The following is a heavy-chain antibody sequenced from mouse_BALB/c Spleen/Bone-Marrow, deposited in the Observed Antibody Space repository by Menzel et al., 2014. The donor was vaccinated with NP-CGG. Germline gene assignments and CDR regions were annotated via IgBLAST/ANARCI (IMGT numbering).Heavy chain of an antibody. CDR3: TRQYGNYYAMDY. V-gene: IGHV1S126*01. J-gene: IGHJ4*01. D-gene: IGHD2-10*02. Sequence: QVQLKQSGAELVRPGASVKVSCKASGYTFTSYWINWVKQRPGQGLEWIGNIYPSDSYTNYNQNFKDKAILTVDKSSSTAYMQLSSPTSEDSAVYYCTRQYGNYYAMDYWGQGTSVPVSS. CDR1: GYTFTSYW. CDR2: IYPSDSYT.